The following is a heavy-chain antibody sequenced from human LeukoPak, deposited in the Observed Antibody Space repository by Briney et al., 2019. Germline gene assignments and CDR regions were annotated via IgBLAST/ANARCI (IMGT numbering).Heavy chain of an antibody. V-gene: IGHV3-9*01. CDR3: TRVPYGDYWSSDY. CDR1: GYIFSNYW. J-gene: IGHJ4*02. D-gene: IGHD4-17*01. CDR2: ISWNSGSI. Sequence: GGSLRLSCGASGYIFSNYWVHWVRQAPGKGLEWVSGISWNSGSIGYADSAKGRFTISRDNAKNSLFLQMNSLRVEDTAIYYCTRVPYGDYWSSDYWGQGTLVTVSS.